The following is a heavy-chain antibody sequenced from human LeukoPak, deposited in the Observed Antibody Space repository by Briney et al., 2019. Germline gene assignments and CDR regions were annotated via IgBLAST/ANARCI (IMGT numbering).Heavy chain of an antibody. D-gene: IGHD1-14*01. J-gene: IGHJ3*02. CDR1: VYTFTSYD. CDR2: MNPNSGNT. CDR3: ARGAGVAFDI. V-gene: IGHV1-8*03. Sequence: ASVKVSCKACVYTFTSYDINCVRQVTGQGLEWMGWMNPNSGNTGYAQKLQGRVTITRKTSISTAYMELSSLRSEDTAVYYCARGAGVAFDIWGQGTMVTVSS.